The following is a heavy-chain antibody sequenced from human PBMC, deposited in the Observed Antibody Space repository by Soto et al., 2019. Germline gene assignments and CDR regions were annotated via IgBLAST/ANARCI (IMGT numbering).Heavy chain of an antibody. Sequence: SETLSLTCTVSGGSISSGGYYWSWIRQHPGKGLEWIGYIYYSGSTYYNPSLKSRVTISVDTSKNQFSLKLSSVTATDTAVYYCARGINYDFWSGYVDYWGQGTLVTVSS. D-gene: IGHD3-3*01. CDR1: GGSISSGGYY. CDR2: IYYSGST. CDR3: ARGINYDFWSGYVDY. V-gene: IGHV4-31*03. J-gene: IGHJ4*02.